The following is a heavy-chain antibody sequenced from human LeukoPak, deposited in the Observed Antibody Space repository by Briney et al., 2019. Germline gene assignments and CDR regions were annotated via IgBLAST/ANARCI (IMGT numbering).Heavy chain of an antibody. J-gene: IGHJ4*02. CDR1: GFTFSSYA. CDR2: ISVGGYST. V-gene: IGHV3-23*01. Sequence: GGSLRLSCAASGFTFSSYAMSWVRQAPGKGLEWVSTISVGGYSTYYADSVKGRFTISRDNSKNTLYLQMNSLRAEDTAVYYCARDTVATMYYFDYWGQGTLVTVSS. CDR3: ARDTVATMYYFDY. D-gene: IGHD5-12*01.